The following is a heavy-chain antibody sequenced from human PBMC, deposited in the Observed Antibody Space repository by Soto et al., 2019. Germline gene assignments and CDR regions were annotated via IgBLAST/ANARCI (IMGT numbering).Heavy chain of an antibody. J-gene: IGHJ5*02. V-gene: IGHV1-46*01. CDR3: AREVRHSSSSGNWFDP. CDR1: GYTFTSYA. Sequence: ASVKVSCKASGYTFTSYAMHWVRQAPGQRLEWMGRINPSGGSTSYAQKFQGRVTMTRDTSTSTVYMELSSLRSEDTAVYYCAREVRHSSSSGNWFDPWGQGTLVTVSS. D-gene: IGHD6-6*01. CDR2: INPSGGST.